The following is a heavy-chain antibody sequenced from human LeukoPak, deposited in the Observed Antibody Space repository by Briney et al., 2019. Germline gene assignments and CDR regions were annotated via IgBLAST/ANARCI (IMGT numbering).Heavy chain of an antibody. V-gene: IGHV3-21*01. CDR3: ARDGIFDY. CDR1: GFTFSTYS. CDR2: IRSGSTYI. Sequence: GGSLRLSCAASGFTFSTYSMHWVRQAPGKGLEWVSSIRSGSTYINYADSVKGRFTISRDDAKNSLYLQMNSLRAEDTTVYYCARDGIFDYWGQGTLVTVSS. J-gene: IGHJ4*02.